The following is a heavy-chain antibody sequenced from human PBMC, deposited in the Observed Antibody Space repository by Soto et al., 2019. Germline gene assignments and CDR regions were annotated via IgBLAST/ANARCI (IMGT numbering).Heavy chain of an antibody. CDR3: ALGDSSGYLGAFDI. CDR2: ISAYNGNT. D-gene: IGHD3-22*01. Sequence: ASVKVSCKASGGSFSTFGINWVRLAPGQGLEWMGGISAYNGNTNYAQKLQGRVTMTTDTSTSTAYMELRSLRSDDTAVYYCALGDSSGYLGAFDIWGQGTIVTVSS. CDR1: GGSFSTFG. V-gene: IGHV1-18*01. J-gene: IGHJ3*02.